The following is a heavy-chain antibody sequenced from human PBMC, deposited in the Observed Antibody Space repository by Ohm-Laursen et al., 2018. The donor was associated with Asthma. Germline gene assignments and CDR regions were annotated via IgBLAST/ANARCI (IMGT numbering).Heavy chain of an antibody. Sequence: SLRLPCAASGFTFSSYNMNWVRQAPGKGLEWVSSISSSSSYIYYADSVKGRFTISRDNAKNSLYLQMNSLRAEDTAVYYCARGFGVVNYYFDYWGQGTLVTVSS. D-gene: IGHD3-3*01. CDR1: GFTFSSYN. CDR2: ISSSSSYI. CDR3: ARGFGVVNYYFDY. V-gene: IGHV3-21*01. J-gene: IGHJ4*02.